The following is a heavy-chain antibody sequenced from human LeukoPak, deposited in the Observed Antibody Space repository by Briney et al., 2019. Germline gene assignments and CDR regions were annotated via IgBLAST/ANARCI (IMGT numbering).Heavy chain of an antibody. V-gene: IGHV3-7*04. J-gene: IGHJ4*02. CDR1: GFIFSSYW. D-gene: IGHD3-22*01. Sequence: PGGSLRLSCAASGFIFSSYWMSWVRQAPGKGLEWVANIKQDDSEKYYVDSVKGRFTISRDNAKNSLYLQMNSLRAEDTAVYYCARVTTSYYDSSGPSPGYFDYWGQGTLVTVSS. CDR3: ARVTTSYYDSSGPSPGYFDY. CDR2: IKQDDSEK.